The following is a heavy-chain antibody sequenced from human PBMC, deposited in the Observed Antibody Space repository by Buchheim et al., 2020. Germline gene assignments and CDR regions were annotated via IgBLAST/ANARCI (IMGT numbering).Heavy chain of an antibody. CDR2: IYYTGTT. V-gene: IGHV4-59*11. J-gene: IGHJ4*02. Sequence: QVQLQESGPGLVKPSETLSLTCIVSGGSFSGHYWSWIRQPPGKGLEWLGHIYYTGTTNYNPSLNSRVAISLVRSKNQFSLKVNSVTAVDTAVYYCARTPVGGWGKIDYWGQGTL. CDR1: GGSFSGHY. D-gene: IGHD2-8*02. CDR3: ARTPVGGWGKIDY.